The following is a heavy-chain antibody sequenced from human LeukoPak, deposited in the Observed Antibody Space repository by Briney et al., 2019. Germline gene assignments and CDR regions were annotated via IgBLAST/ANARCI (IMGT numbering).Heavy chain of an antibody. V-gene: IGHV4-39*01. CDR1: GDSITSSNNY. Sequence: SETLSLTCTVSGDSITSSNNYWGWIRQPLGKGLEWIASIYYSGSTYYNPSLKSRVTISVDTSKNQFSLKLSSVTAADTAVYYCARHGSPWYYYDSSGYYLDYWGQGTLVTVSS. CDR3: ARHGSPWYYYDSSGYYLDY. D-gene: IGHD3-22*01. J-gene: IGHJ4*02. CDR2: IYYSGST.